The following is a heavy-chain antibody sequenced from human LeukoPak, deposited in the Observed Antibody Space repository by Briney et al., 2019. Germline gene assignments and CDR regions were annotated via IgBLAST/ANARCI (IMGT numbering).Heavy chain of an antibody. D-gene: IGHD3-3*01. CDR2: INPNSGGT. Sequence: GASVKVSCKASGYTFTGYYMHWVRQAPGQGLEWMGWINPNSGGTNYAQKFQGRVAMTRDTSISTAYMELSRLRSDDTAVYYCARDRGSDYDFWSGYHSYYFDYWGQGTLVTVSS. CDR3: ARDRGSDYDFWSGYHSYYFDY. J-gene: IGHJ4*02. CDR1: GYTFTGYY. V-gene: IGHV1-2*02.